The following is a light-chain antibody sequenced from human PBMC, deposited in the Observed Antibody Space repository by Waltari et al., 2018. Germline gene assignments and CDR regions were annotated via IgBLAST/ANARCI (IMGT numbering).Light chain of an antibody. CDR3: LQYGNLPYA. CDR1: QDIQTF. Sequence: DTQMTQSPSSLSASVGDRVTITCQASQDIQTFLNWFKQKPGKAPQLLIYDACKLETGVPSRFSGSGSGTSFTFTISSLQPHDSAVYFCLQYGNLPYAFGQGTRLEI. CDR2: DAC. J-gene: IGKJ2*01. V-gene: IGKV1-33*01.